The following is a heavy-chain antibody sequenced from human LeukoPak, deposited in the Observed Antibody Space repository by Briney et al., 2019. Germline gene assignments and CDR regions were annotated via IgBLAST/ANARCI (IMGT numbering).Heavy chain of an antibody. CDR2: ISYDGSNK. CDR3: AKRIAAAGTPRYYYYYGMDV. Sequence: GGSLRLSCAASGFTFSSYGMHWVRQAPGKGLEWVAVISYDGSNKYYADSVEGRFTISRDNSKNTLYLQMNSLRAEDTAVYYCAKRIAAAGTPRYYYYYGMDVWGQGTTVTVSS. J-gene: IGHJ6*02. CDR1: GFTFSSYG. D-gene: IGHD6-13*01. V-gene: IGHV3-30*18.